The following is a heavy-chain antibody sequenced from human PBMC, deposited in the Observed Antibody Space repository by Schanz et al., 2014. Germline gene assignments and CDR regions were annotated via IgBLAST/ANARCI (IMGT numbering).Heavy chain of an antibody. CDR2: ISGSGGST. CDR1: GFTFSTYA. J-gene: IGHJ4*02. Sequence: EGQLAESGGGLVQPGGSLRLSCAASGFTFSTYAMSWVRQAPGKGLEWVSAISGSGGSTYYADSVKGRFTISRDNSKNTLYLQMNTLRAEDTAVYYCAKSQGSSFDSWGQGTLVTVSS. CDR3: AKSQGSSFDS. V-gene: IGHV3-23*04. D-gene: IGHD6-13*01.